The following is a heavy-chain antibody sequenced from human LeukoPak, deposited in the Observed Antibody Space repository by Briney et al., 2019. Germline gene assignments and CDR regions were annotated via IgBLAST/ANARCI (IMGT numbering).Heavy chain of an antibody. V-gene: IGHV4-34*01. D-gene: IGHD3-10*01. J-gene: IGHJ5*02. CDR3: ARGLGSGSYRRFDP. CDR1: GGSFSGYD. Sequence: SETLSLTCAVYGGSFSGYDWSWIRQPPGKGLEWIGEINHSGSTNYNPSLKSRVTISVDTSKNQFSLKLSSVTAADTAVYYCARGLGSGSYRRFDPWGQGTLVTVSS. CDR2: INHSGST.